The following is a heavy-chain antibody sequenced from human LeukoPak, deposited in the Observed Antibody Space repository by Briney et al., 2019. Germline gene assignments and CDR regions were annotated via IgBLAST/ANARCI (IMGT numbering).Heavy chain of an antibody. CDR1: GGSISSYY. J-gene: IGHJ4*02. Sequence: SETLSLTCTVSGGSISSYYWSWIRQPPGKGLEWIGYISYSGSTNYNPSFKSRVTISVDTSKNQFSLKLTSVTAADTAVHYCARVGRGVNLLDYWGQGTLVTVSS. CDR2: ISYSGST. CDR3: ARVGRGVNLLDY. V-gene: IGHV4-59*01. D-gene: IGHD3-10*01.